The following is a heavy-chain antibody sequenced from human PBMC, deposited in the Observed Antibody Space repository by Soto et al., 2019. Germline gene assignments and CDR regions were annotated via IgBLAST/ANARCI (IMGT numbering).Heavy chain of an antibody. J-gene: IGHJ4*02. CDR2: INPNSGGT. D-gene: IGHD6-6*01. Sequence: XSVKVSCKASVYTFTCYYMHWVRQAPGQGLEWMGWINPNSGGTNYAQKFQGRVTMTRDTSISTAYMELSRLRSDDTAVYYCARSTKAGSSVDYWGQGTLVTVSS. V-gene: IGHV1-2*02. CDR1: VYTFTCYY. CDR3: ARSTKAGSSVDY.